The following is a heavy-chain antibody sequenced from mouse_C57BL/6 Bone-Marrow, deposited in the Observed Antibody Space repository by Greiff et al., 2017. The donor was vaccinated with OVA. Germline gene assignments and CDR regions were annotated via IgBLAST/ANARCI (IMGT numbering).Heavy chain of an antibody. CDR2: ISYDGSN. D-gene: IGHD3-2*02. CDR1: GYSITSGYY. J-gene: IGHJ4*01. Sequence: EVKVEESGPGLVKPSQSLSLTCSVTGYSITSGYYWTWIRQFPGNKLEWMGYISYDGSNNYNPSLKNRISITRDTSKNQFFLKLNSVTTEDTATYYCARECSGYVGYAMDYWGQGTSVTVSS. CDR3: ARECSGYVGYAMDY. V-gene: IGHV3-6*01.